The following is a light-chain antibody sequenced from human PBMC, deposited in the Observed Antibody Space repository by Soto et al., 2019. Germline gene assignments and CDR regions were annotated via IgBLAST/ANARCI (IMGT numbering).Light chain of an antibody. J-gene: IGKJ1*01. CDR1: RSISSS. Sequence: DIQMTQSPSSLSASVGDTITITFLASRSISSSLNWFQHSPGQPPKLLLFAASNLHAGVPPRFSGSGSGTSFSLTIRSLQPEDFATYYCQQTFNLPRTFGPGTKVDIK. CDR2: AAS. CDR3: QQTFNLPRT. V-gene: IGKV1-39*01.